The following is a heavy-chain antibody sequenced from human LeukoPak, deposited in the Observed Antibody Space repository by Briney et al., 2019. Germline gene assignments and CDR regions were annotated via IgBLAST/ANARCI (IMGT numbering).Heavy chain of an antibody. Sequence: PSETLSLTCTVSGGSISSSSYYWGWIRQPPGKGLEWIGSIYYSGSTYYNPSLKSRVTISVDTSKNQFSLKLSSVTAADTAVYYCARQRGYDQLFDYWGQGTLVTVSS. CDR3: ARQRGYDQLFDY. CDR2: IYYSGST. CDR1: GGSISSSSYY. V-gene: IGHV4-39*01. D-gene: IGHD5-12*01. J-gene: IGHJ4*02.